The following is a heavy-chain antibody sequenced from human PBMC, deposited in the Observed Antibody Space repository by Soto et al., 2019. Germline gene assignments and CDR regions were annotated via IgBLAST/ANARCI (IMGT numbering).Heavy chain of an antibody. V-gene: IGHV1-18*01. CDR2: ISGYSGHT. CDR3: ARERDNKSEHSSGWYDDF. D-gene: IGHD6-19*01. Sequence: GASVKVSCKASGYTFTSYGISWVRQAPGQGLEWMGWISGYSGHTYYAQKFQGRVTMTTDTSTNTVYMELRSLRSDDTAVYYCARERDNKSEHSSGWYDDFWGQGTLVTVSS. CDR1: GYTFTSYG. J-gene: IGHJ4*02.